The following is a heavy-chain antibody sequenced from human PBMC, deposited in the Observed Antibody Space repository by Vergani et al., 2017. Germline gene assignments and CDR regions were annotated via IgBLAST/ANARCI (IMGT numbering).Heavy chain of an antibody. V-gene: IGHV3-21*04. Sequence: EVQLVESGGGLVKPGGSLRLSCAASGFTFSSYSMNWVRQAPGKGLEWVSSISSSSSYIYYAGSVKGRLTISRDNAKNSLYLQMNSLRAEDTAVYYCAREGQGFWSGYYTGDHFDYWGQGTLVTVSS. CDR1: GFTFSSYS. D-gene: IGHD3-3*01. CDR2: ISSSSSYI. J-gene: IGHJ4*02. CDR3: AREGQGFWSGYYTGDHFDY.